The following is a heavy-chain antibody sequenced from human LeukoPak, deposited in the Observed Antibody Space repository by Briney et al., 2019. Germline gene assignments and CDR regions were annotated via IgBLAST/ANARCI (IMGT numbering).Heavy chain of an antibody. D-gene: IGHD6-13*01. CDR2: IYYSGST. CDR1: GGSISSNSFY. CDR3: ARVYYSSSYDYWYFDL. J-gene: IGHJ2*01. Sequence: SETLSLTCTVSGGSISSNSFYWGWIRQPPGKGLEWIGSIYYSGSTNYNPSLKSRVTISVDTSKNQFSLKLSSVTAADTAVYYCARVYYSSSYDYWYFDLWGRGTLVTVSS. V-gene: IGHV4-39*07.